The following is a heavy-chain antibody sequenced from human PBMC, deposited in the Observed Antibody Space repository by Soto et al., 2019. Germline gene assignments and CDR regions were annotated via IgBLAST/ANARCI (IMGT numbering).Heavy chain of an antibody. CDR2: INDSGGT. D-gene: IGHD6-13*01. CDR1: GGSFRGYY. V-gene: IGHV4-34*01. CDR3: ARGRKGFSSSCYVD. J-gene: IGHJ4*02. Sequence: SDTLSLTCAVYGGSFRGYYWTWIRQPPGKGLEWIGEINDSGGTDYNPSLKSRVTISLDTSKNQLSLKLSSVTAADTAVYYCARGRKGFSSSCYVDWGQGTLVTVSS.